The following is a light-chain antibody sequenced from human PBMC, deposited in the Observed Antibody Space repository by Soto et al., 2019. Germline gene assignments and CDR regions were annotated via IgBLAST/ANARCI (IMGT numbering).Light chain of an antibody. CDR1: ETISNY. V-gene: IGKV1-39*01. Sequence: DIQMTQSPSSLSASVGGRVTITCRASETISNYLCWYQQKPGKAPKLLIYSGSSLQSGVPSRFSGSGSGTDFTLTISDLQPDDFATYYCQQNYYTPQTFGQGTKVEIK. CDR2: SGS. J-gene: IGKJ1*01. CDR3: QQNYYTPQT.